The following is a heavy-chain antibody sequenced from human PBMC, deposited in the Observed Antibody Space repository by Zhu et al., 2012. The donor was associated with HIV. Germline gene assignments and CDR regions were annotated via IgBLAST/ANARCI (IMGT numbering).Heavy chain of an antibody. CDR1: GGTMNSRTFF. CDR3: ARLTYFADYRGTFDV. J-gene: IGHJ3*01. V-gene: IGHV4-39*07. D-gene: IGHD4-11*01. Sequence: QVQLQESGPGLMKPSETLSLNCSVSGGTMNSRTFFWAWIRQPPLKGLEWVGTVSHIGATYYNPSLRNRVTTSIDTSKNQFSLRLTSVTAADTAVYFCARLTYFADYRGTFDVWGHGTVVTVSS. CDR2: VSHIGAT.